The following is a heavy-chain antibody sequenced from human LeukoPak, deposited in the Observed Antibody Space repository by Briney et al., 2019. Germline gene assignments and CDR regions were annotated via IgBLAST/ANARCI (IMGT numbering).Heavy chain of an antibody. D-gene: IGHD3-3*01. Sequence: SETLSLTCTLSGGSISTYFWSWTRQPPGKGLEWVGNVYYTGRSRYNPSLKSRATISVDTSKNQFSLKVNSVTAADTAVYYCARGSITVVPAFDIWGQGTMVTVSS. CDR2: VYYTGRS. CDR3: ARGSITVVPAFDI. V-gene: IGHV4-59*12. CDR1: GGSISTYF. J-gene: IGHJ3*02.